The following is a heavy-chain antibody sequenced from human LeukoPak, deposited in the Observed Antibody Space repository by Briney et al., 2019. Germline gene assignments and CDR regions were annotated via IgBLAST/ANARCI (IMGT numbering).Heavy chain of an antibody. D-gene: IGHD1-26*01. CDR3: AIIVGATVDY. CDR2: IYHSGST. CDR1: GGSIIRTDYY. V-gene: IGHV4-30-2*01. J-gene: IGHJ4*02. Sequence: SETLSLTCTVSGGSIIRTDYYWSWIRQPPGKGLEWIGYIYHSGSTYYNPSLKSRVTISVDTSKKQFSLNLTSVTAADTAVYYCAIIVGATVDYWGQGTLVTVSS.